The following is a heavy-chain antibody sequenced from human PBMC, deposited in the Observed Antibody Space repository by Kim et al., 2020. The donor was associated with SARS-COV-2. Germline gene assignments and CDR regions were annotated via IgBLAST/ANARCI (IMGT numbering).Heavy chain of an antibody. V-gene: IGHV3-23*01. CDR2: ISSGGGST. D-gene: IGHD2-2*01. J-gene: IGHJ5*01. Sequence: GGSLRLSCAGSGFTFSAYAMTWVRQTPGKGLEWVSAISSGGGSTYYADSVKGRFTISRDNSKNTLNLQMNSLRVEDTAIYYCVKVVVLSGATVRGWFDSWGQGTLVTVPS. CDR3: VKVVVLSGATVRGWFDS. CDR1: GFTFSAYA.